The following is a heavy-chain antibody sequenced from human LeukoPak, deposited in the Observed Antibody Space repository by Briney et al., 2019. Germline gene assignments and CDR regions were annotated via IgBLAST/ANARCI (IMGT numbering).Heavy chain of an antibody. CDR2: INHSGST. Sequence: SETLSLTCAVYGGSFSGYYWSWIRQPPGKGLEWIGEINHSGSTNYNPSLKSRVTISVDTSKNQFSLKLSSVTAADTAVYYCARGPPGLRFLRAFDIWGQGTMVTVSS. V-gene: IGHV4-34*01. J-gene: IGHJ3*02. CDR1: GGSFSGYY. D-gene: IGHD3-3*01. CDR3: ARGPPGLRFLRAFDI.